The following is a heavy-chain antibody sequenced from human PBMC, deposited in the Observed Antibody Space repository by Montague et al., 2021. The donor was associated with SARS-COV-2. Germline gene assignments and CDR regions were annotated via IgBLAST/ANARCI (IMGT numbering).Heavy chain of an antibody. D-gene: IGHD3-10*01. Sequence: SETLSLTCTVSSGSIISSGYYWGWIRQTPGKGMEWIGNIYYSGTTYYNPSLQCRGAISVDTSKNHLSLRLSSVTAADTAVYFCARGVIRGVTTPFDYWGQGSLVTVAS. CDR3: ARGVIRGVTTPFDY. V-gene: IGHV4-39*02. J-gene: IGHJ4*02. CDR2: IYYSGTT. CDR1: SGSIISSGYY.